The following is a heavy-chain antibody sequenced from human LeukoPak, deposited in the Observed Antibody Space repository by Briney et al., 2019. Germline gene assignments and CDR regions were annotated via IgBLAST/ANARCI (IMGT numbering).Heavy chain of an antibody. D-gene: IGHD3-3*01. J-gene: IGHJ5*02. CDR1: GFSLSTSGVG. Sequence: ESGPTLVKPTQTLTLTCTFSGFSLSTSGVGVGWIRQPPGKALEWLALIYWNDDKRYSPSLKSRLTITKDTSKNQVVLTMTNMDPVDRATYYCAHRPDYDFWSGFEYWFDPWGQGTLVTVSS. CDR2: IYWNDDK. V-gene: IGHV2-5*01. CDR3: AHRPDYDFWSGFEYWFDP.